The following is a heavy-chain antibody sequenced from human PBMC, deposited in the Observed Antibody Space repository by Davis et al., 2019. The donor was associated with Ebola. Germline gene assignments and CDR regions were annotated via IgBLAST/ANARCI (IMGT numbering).Heavy chain of an antibody. CDR2: LGLSADT. CDR3: AKDSGNYFSFAAFDI. V-gene: IGHV3-23*01. J-gene: IGHJ3*02. Sequence: GGSLRLSCAASGFVFSNYVMSWVRRAPGKGLEWVSTLGLSADTYYADSVKGRFTISRDNSKNTLHLQMNSLRVEDTAIYYCAKDSGNYFSFAAFDIWGQGTMVTVSS. D-gene: IGHD1-26*01. CDR1: GFVFSNYV.